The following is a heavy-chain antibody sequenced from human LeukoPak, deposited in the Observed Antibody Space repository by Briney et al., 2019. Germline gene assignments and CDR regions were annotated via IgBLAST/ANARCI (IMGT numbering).Heavy chain of an antibody. CDR2: IYYSGST. CDR3: ARGEYQLLSYYYYYYMDV. Sequence: SETLSLTCTVSGGSISSSSYYWGWIRQPPGKGLEWIGSIYYSGSTYYNPSLKSRVTMSVDTSKNQFSLKLSSVTAADTAVYYCARGEYQLLSYYYYYYMDVWGKGTTVTISS. CDR1: GGSISSSSYY. J-gene: IGHJ6*03. D-gene: IGHD2-2*01. V-gene: IGHV4-39*07.